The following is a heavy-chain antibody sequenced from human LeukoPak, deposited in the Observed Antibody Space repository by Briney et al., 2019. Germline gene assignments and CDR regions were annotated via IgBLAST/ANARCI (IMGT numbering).Heavy chain of an antibody. V-gene: IGHV4-39*01. CDR2: IYYSGST. J-gene: IGHJ4*02. Sequence: SETLSLTCTVSGGSISSSSYYWGWIRQPPGKGLEWIGSIYYSGSTYYNPSLKSRVTISVDTSKNQFSLKLSSVTAADTAVYYCARLSGSSSRPPPHFDYWGQGTLVTVSS. D-gene: IGHD6-13*01. CDR3: ARLSGSSSRPPPHFDY. CDR1: GGSISSSSYY.